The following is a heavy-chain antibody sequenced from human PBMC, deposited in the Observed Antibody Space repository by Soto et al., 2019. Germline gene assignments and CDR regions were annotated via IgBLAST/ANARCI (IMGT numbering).Heavy chain of an antibody. Sequence: QVQLVQSGAEVKKPGSSVKVSCTASGGTFSSYAISWVRQAPGQGLEWTGGIIPIFGTANYAQKFQGRVTITADESTSTAYMELSSLRSEDTAVYYCARDPGIAARPGWFDPWGQGTLVTVSS. D-gene: IGHD6-6*01. CDR1: GGTFSSYA. CDR2: IIPIFGTA. CDR3: ARDPGIAARPGWFDP. V-gene: IGHV1-69*12. J-gene: IGHJ5*02.